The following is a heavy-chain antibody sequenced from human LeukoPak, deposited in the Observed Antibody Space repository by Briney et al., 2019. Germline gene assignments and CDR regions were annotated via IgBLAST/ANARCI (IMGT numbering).Heavy chain of an antibody. J-gene: IGHJ6*03. V-gene: IGHV4-4*07. CDR2: LYPGVGT. D-gene: IGHD3-22*01. CDR1: GGPIFSYY. CDR3: ARLKFYDSTGYSPGHYMDV. Sequence: PSETLSLTCTVSGGPIFSYYWSWIRQTAGKGLELIERLYPGVGTDSNPSLKSRVTMSVDTSKKQFALKLSAVTAADTAVYYCARLKFYDSTGYSPGHYMDVWGKGTTVTVSS.